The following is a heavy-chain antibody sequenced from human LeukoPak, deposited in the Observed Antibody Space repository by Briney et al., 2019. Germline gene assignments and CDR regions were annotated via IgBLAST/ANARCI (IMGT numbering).Heavy chain of an antibody. CDR1: GGSISNDDSY. CDR2: IYYIGST. V-gene: IGHV4-30-4*01. J-gene: IGHJ4*02. Sequence: SETLSLTCTVSGGSISNDDSYWSWIRQPPGKGLEWIGYIYYIGSTFYNPSLESRLTMSVDTSQNQFSLRLTSVTAADTAVYYCARADGRRSYGYFDYWGLGTLVTVS. CDR3: ARADGRRSYGYFDY. D-gene: IGHD4-17*01.